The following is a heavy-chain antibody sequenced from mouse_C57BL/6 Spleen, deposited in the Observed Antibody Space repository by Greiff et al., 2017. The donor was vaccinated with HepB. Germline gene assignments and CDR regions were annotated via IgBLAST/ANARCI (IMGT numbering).Heavy chain of an antibody. CDR3: ARYYDGYSWYFDV. V-gene: IGHV1-55*01. CDR1: GYTFTSYW. Sequence: QVQLQQPGAELVKPGASVKMSCKASGYTFTSYWITWVKQRPGQGLEWIGDIYPGSGSTNYNEKFKSKSTLTVDTSSSTAYMQLSSLTSEDSAVYYCARYYDGYSWYFDVWGTGTTVTVSS. J-gene: IGHJ1*03. CDR2: IYPGSGST. D-gene: IGHD2-3*01.